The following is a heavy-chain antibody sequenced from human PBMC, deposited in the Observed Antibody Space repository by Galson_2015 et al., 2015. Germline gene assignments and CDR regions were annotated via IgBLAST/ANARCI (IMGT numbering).Heavy chain of an antibody. D-gene: IGHD3-10*01. CDR3: ATSGENAGRSDY. CDR1: GFTVSSNY. CDR2: IYSSGST. V-gene: IGHV3-53*01. Sequence: SLRLSCAASGFTVSSNYMSWVRQAPGKGLEWVSVIYSSGSTYYADSVKGRFTISRDSSKNTLFLQMNSLRAEDTAVYYCATSGENAGRSDYWGQGTLVTVSS. J-gene: IGHJ4*02.